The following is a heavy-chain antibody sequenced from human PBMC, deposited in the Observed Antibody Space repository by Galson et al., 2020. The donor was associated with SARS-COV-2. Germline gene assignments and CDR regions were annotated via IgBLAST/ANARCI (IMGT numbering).Heavy chain of an antibody. V-gene: IGHV1-46*01. J-gene: IGHJ3*02. CDR2: INPMIGST. D-gene: IGHD3-10*01. CDR3: ARDWHDSGSYDAVDI. CDR1: GYTFTHYH. Sequence: ASVTVSCQASGYTFTHYHVHWVRQAPGQGLEWMGRINPMIGSTRHAPKFQGRVSMSRDTSTSTVYMELSSLIPEDTALYYCARDWHDSGSYDAVDIWGQGTMVNVYS.